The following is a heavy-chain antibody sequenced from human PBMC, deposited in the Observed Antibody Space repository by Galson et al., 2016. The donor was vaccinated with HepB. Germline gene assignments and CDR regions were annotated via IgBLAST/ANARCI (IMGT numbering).Heavy chain of an antibody. Sequence: SLRLSCAASGFTFSSYGMHWVRQAPGKGLEWVAIISFDGSKKYYADSVKGRFTVSRDNSKNTIYLQMNSLRVEDTAVYYCAKAATTAYGSGSLNPWGQGTLVTVSS. CDR1: GFTFSSYG. D-gene: IGHD3-10*01. CDR3: AKAATTAYGSGSLNP. CDR2: ISFDGSKK. V-gene: IGHV3-30*18. J-gene: IGHJ5*02.